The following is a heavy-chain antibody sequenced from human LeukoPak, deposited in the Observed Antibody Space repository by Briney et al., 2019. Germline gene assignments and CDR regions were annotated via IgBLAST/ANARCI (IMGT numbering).Heavy chain of an antibody. Sequence: GGSLRLSCAASVFTVSSNYMSWVRQAPGKGLEWVSVIYSGGSTYYADSVKGRFTISRDNSKNTLYLQMNSLRAEDTAVYYCARDGPGGAVAGDAFDIWGQGTMVTVSS. CDR3: ARDGPGGAVAGDAFDI. CDR1: VFTVSSNY. J-gene: IGHJ3*02. CDR2: IYSGGST. V-gene: IGHV3-66*01. D-gene: IGHD6-19*01.